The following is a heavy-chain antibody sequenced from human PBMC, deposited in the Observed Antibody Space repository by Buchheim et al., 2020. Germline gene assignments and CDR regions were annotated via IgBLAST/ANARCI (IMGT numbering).Heavy chain of an antibody. V-gene: IGHV3-15*04. CDR2: IESKSDGGAT. CDR3: TTRDVYKADYYMDV. D-gene: IGHD5-24*01. J-gene: IGHJ6*03. CDR1: GFTFTNAW. Sequence: EVQLVESGGGLVKPGGSLRLSCAASGFTFTNAWITWVRQGPGKGLEWVGRIESKSDGGATDYAVLVKDRFTISRDDSKKMVYLQMNSLEIEDTAVYYCTTRDVYKADYYMDVWGKGTT.